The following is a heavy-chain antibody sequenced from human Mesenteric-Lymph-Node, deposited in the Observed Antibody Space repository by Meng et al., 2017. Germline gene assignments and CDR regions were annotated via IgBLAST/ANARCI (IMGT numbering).Heavy chain of an antibody. D-gene: IGHD3-22*01. CDR3: ARTFYYDGIGFYYDF. J-gene: IGHJ4*02. CDR1: GYTFTDYY. CDR2: INPNSGGA. V-gene: IGHV1-2*02. Sequence: ASVKVSCKASGYTFTDYYLHWVRQAPGQGLEWMGWINPNSGGANYAQKFQGRVTMTRDTSLTAVYMELSRLRSDDTAVYYCARTFYYDGIGFYYDFWGQGTLVTVSS.